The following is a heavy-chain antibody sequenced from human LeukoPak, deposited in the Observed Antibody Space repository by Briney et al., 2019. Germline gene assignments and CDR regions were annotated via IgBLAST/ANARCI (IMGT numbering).Heavy chain of an antibody. Sequence: SETLSLTCAVSGDSISSGGYSWSWIRQTPGKGLEWIAYIHDSGSTYYNPSLKSRVTISVDTSKNQFSLKLSSVTAADTAVYYCARDPFASGGGSSGSDAFDIWGQGTMVTVSS. CDR3: ARDPFASGGGSSGSDAFDI. J-gene: IGHJ3*02. CDR2: IHDSGST. D-gene: IGHD3-22*01. CDR1: GDSISSGGYS. V-gene: IGHV4-30-4*07.